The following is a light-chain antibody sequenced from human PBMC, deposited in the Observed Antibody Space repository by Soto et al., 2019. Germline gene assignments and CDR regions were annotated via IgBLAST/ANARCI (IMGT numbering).Light chain of an antibody. CDR3: QQYDDWLRLT. Sequence: EIVMTQSPATLSVSPGEGATLSCRASQSVSSSYLAWYQQKPGQAPRLLIYGASSRATGIPARFSGSGSGTEFNLTISSLQSEDFAVYFCQQYDDWLRLTFGQGTKVDIK. CDR2: GAS. J-gene: IGKJ4*01. CDR1: QSVSSSY. V-gene: IGKV3D-15*01.